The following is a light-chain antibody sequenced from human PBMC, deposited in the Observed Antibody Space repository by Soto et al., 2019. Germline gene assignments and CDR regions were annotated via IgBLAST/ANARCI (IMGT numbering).Light chain of an antibody. V-gene: IGLV2-14*01. Sequence: QSALTQPASVSGSPGQSITISCTGTSSDGGGYNYVSWYQQHPGKAPKLMIYDVSNRPSGVSNRFSGSKSGTTASLTISGLQAEDEADYYCSSYTTSSALRVFGGGTKLTVL. CDR1: SSDGGGYNY. J-gene: IGLJ2*01. CDR2: DVS. CDR3: SSYTTSSALRV.